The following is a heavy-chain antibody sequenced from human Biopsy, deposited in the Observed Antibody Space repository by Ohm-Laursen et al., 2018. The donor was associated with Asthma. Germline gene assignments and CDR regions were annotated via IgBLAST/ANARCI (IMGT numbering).Heavy chain of an antibody. D-gene: IGHD6-19*01. CDR2: ISSSGSTT. CDR1: GFSFSDYY. V-gene: IGHV3-11*01. CDR3: ARGSYSSGLYDDFES. Sequence: SLRLSCAASGFSFSDYYMTWMRQAPGKGLEWVSSISSSGSTTYPAESVKGRFTISRDNAQKSLFLQMGSLRAEDTAVYYCARGSYSSGLYDDFESWGQGTLVTVSS. J-gene: IGHJ4*02.